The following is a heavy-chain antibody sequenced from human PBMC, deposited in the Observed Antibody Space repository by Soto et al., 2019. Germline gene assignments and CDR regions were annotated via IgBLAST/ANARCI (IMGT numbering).Heavy chain of an antibody. D-gene: IGHD3-16*01. CDR3: ARHASGGFDS. J-gene: IGHJ4*02. V-gene: IGHV1-18*01. CDR1: GYTFSSSS. Sequence: QGQLVQSGAEVKKPGASVKVSCKASGYTFSSSSISWVRQAPGQGLECMGWINVYNGNTKYAQSLQGRVSMTTDTSSGTAYLELRSLRSDDTAVYYCARHASGGFDSWGQGTLVTVSS. CDR2: INVYNGNT.